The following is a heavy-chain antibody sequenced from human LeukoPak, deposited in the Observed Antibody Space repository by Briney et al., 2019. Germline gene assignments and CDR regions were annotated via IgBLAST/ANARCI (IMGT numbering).Heavy chain of an antibody. CDR2: IKQDGSDK. V-gene: IGHV3-7*03. CDR1: GFTFSAYW. J-gene: IGHJ4*02. Sequence: GGSLRLSCAASGFTFSAYWMSWVRQAPGKGLEWVANIKQDGSDKYYVDSVKGRFTISRDNAKNSLYLQMNSLRAEDTAVYYCGRKTVVVSYFDYCGQGSQVVVSS. D-gene: IGHD4-23*01. CDR3: GRKTVVVSYFDY.